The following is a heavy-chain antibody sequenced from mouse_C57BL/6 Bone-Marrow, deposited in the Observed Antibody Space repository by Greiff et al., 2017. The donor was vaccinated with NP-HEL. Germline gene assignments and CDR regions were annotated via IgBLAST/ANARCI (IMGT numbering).Heavy chain of an antibody. J-gene: IGHJ4*01. D-gene: IGHD3-1*01. Sequence: QVQLKESGAELARPGASVKMSCKASGYTFTSYTMHWVKQRPGQGLEWIGYINPSSGYTKYNQKFKDKATLTADKSSSTAYMQLSSLTSEDSAVYYCARGGGLRYYAMDYWGQGTSVTVSS. CDR2: INPSSGYT. V-gene: IGHV1-4*01. CDR3: ARGGGLRYYAMDY. CDR1: GYTFTSYT.